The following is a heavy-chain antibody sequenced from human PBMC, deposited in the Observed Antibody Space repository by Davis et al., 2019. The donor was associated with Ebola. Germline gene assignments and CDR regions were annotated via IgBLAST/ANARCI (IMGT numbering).Heavy chain of an antibody. D-gene: IGHD3-3*01. Sequence: PGGSLRLSCAASGFTFSGFTMNWVRQAPGKGLEWVSSISSISTYIFYADSVKGRFTISRDNAKNSVYLQMNSLRAEDSAVYYCASSYDFWSGYYPYYYYGMDVWGQGTTVTVSS. CDR3: ASSYDFWSGYYPYYYYGMDV. CDR1: GFTFSGFT. J-gene: IGHJ6*02. V-gene: IGHV3-21*01. CDR2: ISSISTYI.